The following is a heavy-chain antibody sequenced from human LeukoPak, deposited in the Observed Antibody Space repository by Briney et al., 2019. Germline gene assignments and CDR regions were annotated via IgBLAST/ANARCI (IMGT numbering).Heavy chain of an antibody. CDR2: ISSRSSYI. CDR1: GFTFSSYS. CDR3: ARDSCSNYGYHYYGMDV. Sequence: GGSLRLSCAASGFTFSSYSMNWVRQAPGKGLEWVSSISSRSSYIYYADSVKGRFTISRDNAQNSLYLQMNSLRAEDTAVYYCARDSCSNYGYHYYGMDVWGQGTTVTVSS. V-gene: IGHV3-21*01. J-gene: IGHJ6*02. D-gene: IGHD4-11*01.